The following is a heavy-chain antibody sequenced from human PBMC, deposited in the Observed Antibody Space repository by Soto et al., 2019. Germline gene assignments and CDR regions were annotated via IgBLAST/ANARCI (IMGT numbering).Heavy chain of an antibody. V-gene: IGHV4-34*01. CDR1: GGSFSGYY. Sequence: SETLSLTCAVYGGSFSGYYWSWIRQPPGKGLEWIGEINHSGSTNYNPSLKSRVTISVDTSKNQFSLKLSSVTAADTAVYYCARGAATYPYRLRYFDWLFPFDYWGQGTLVTVS. CDR3: ARGAATYPYRLRYFDWLFPFDY. CDR2: INHSGST. J-gene: IGHJ4*02. D-gene: IGHD3-9*01.